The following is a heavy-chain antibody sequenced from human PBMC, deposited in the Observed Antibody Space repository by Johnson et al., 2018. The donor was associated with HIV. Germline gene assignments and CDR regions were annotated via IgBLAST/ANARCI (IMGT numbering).Heavy chain of an antibody. Sequence: VQLVESGGGLVQPGGSLRLSCAASGFTFSSYAMSWVRQAPGKGLEWVSGINWNGGSTGYADSVKGRFTISRDNAKNTLYLQMNSLTAEDTAVYYCARSGAFDIWGQGTMVTVSS. CDR3: ARSGAFDI. D-gene: IGHD3-10*01. J-gene: IGHJ3*02. CDR2: INWNGGST. V-gene: IGHV3-20*04. CDR1: GFTFSSYA.